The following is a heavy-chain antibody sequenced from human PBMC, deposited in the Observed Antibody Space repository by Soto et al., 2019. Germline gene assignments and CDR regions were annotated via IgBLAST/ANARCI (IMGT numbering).Heavy chain of an antibody. CDR2: ISAYNGNT. D-gene: IGHD2-2*02. CDR3: ERDPSCSSTRCYTVGWFDT. Sequence: ASVKVSCKASGYTFTSYGISWVRQAPGQGLEWMGWISAYNGNTNYAQKLQGRVTMTTDTSTSTAYMELRSLRSDDTAVYYCERDPSCSSTRCYTVGWFDTWGQGTLVTVSS. J-gene: IGHJ5*02. V-gene: IGHV1-18*01. CDR1: GYTFTSYG.